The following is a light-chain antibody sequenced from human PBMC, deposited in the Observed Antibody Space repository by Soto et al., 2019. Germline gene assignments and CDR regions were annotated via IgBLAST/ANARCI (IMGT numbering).Light chain of an antibody. J-gene: IGKJ2*01. V-gene: IGKV3-20*01. CDR3: RQTYSIPVT. CDR2: GAS. CDR1: QSVSSSY. Sequence: EIVLTQSPGTLSLSPGERATLSCRASQSVSSSYLAWYQQKPGQAPRLLIYGASSRATGIPDRFSGSGSGTDFTLTISRLEPEDFATYYCRQTYSIPVTFGQGTKLEIK.